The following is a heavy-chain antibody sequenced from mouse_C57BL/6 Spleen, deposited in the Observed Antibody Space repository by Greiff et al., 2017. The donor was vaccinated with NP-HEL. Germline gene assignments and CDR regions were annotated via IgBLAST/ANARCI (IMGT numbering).Heavy chain of an antibody. V-gene: IGHV1-15*01. J-gene: IGHJ3*01. CDR2: IDPETGGT. CDR3: TRDSSGYSWFAY. D-gene: IGHD3-2*02. CDR1: GYTFTDYE. Sequence: QVQLQQSGAELVRPGASVTLSCKASGYTFTDYEMHWVKQTPVHGLEWIGAIDPETGGTAYNQKFKGKAIQTADKSSSTAYMELRSLTSEDSAVYYCTRDSSGYSWFAYWGQGTLVTVSA.